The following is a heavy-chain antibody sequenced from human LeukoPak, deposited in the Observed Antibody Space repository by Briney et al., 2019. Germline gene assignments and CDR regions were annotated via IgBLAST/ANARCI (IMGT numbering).Heavy chain of an antibody. CDR3: AALSLTGVAGRGWFDA. Sequence: SETLSLTCSVSGDSISNNNWSWAWIRPLPGQGLEWIGTMRVDAKVDDNDIPPYNPSHKARVTISAEKSKNQLYVKVKSVTAADTASYFCAALSLTGVAGRGWFDAWGQGILVVVSS. CDR2: MRVDAKVDDNDIP. J-gene: IGHJ5*02. D-gene: IGHD3-3*01. V-gene: IGHV4-39*01. CDR1: GDSISNNNWS.